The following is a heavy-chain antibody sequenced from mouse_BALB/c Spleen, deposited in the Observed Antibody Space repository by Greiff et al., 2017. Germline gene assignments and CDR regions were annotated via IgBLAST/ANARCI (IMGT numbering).Heavy chain of an antibody. CDR3: AREDEWFAY. Sequence: VQLQESGAELVRPWPSVKITCKVSGYSFTNDWPCWVKQRFGHGLEGSGDIYPGGGYTNYNERFKGKATLTADTSSSTDYMQFSSLTSEDSAVYICAREDEWFAYWGQGTLVTVSA. CDR1: GYSFTNDW. CDR2: IYPGGGYT. J-gene: IGHJ3*01. V-gene: IGHV1-63*01.